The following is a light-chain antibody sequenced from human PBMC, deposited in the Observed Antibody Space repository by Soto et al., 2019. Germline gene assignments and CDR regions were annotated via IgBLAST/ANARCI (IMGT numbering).Light chain of an antibody. V-gene: IGKV1-17*01. CDR2: AAS. Sequence: DIQMSQSPSSLSASVGDRVTITCRASQGIRNDLSWYQQKPGKAPKRLIYAASSLHSGVPSRFSGSGSGTEFALFISSLQPDDFATYYCQQYHNDSPWTFGQGTKVDIK. J-gene: IGKJ1*01. CDR1: QGIRND. CDR3: QQYHNDSPWT.